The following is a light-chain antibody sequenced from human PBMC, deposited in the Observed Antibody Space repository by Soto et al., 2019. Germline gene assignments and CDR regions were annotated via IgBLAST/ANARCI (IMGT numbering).Light chain of an antibody. CDR2: RAS. CDR1: QSVSSN. J-gene: IGKJ2*01. CDR3: QQYNNWPPIT. Sequence: EIVMTQSPDTLSVSPGERATLSCRASQSVSSNLAWYQQKPGQAPRLLIYRASTRATGIPARSSGSGSGTEFTLTISSLQSEDFAVYYCQQYNNWPPITFGQGTKLEIK. V-gene: IGKV3-15*01.